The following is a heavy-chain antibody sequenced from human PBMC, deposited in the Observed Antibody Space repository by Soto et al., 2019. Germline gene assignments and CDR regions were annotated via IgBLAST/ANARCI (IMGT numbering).Heavy chain of an antibody. CDR2: ISSSSSTI. J-gene: IGHJ6*04. CDR3: ARRTGAQEMDV. CDR1: GFTFSSYS. Sequence: EVQLVESGGGLVQPGGSLRLSCAASGFTFSSYSMNWVRQAPGKGLEWVSYISSSSSTIYYADSVKGRFTISRDNAKNTLYLQMNSLRPEDTAVYYCARRTGAQEMDVWGKGTTVTVSS. V-gene: IGHV3-48*01. D-gene: IGHD7-27*01.